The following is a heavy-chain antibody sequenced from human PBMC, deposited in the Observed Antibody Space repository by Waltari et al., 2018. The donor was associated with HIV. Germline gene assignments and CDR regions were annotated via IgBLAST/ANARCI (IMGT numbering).Heavy chain of an antibody. V-gene: IGHV4-38-2*01. Sequence: VQLHESGPGMVKPSETLSLTCAVSGYSISSDYYWGWIRQPPGKGLEWIGSASRSGSTYYSPSLKSRVTISLDTSKNQFSLKLNSVAAADTAVYYCGSGSRRGHSHGIDYWGQGTLVTVSS. CDR3: GSGSRRGHSHGIDY. CDR1: GYSISSDYY. J-gene: IGHJ4*02. D-gene: IGHD5-18*01. CDR2: ASRSGST.